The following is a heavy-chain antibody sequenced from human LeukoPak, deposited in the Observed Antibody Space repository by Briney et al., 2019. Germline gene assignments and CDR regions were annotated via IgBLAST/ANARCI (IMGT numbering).Heavy chain of an antibody. CDR3: ATASGAFDI. CDR1: GFTVSSNY. J-gene: IGHJ3*02. Sequence: GGSLRLSCAASGFTVSSNYMSWVRQAPGKGLEWVSVIYSGGSTYYADSVKGRFTISRENAKNSLSLQMNSLRAEDTAVYYCATASGAFDIWGQGTMVTVSS. V-gene: IGHV3-53*01. D-gene: IGHD1-1*01. CDR2: IYSGGST.